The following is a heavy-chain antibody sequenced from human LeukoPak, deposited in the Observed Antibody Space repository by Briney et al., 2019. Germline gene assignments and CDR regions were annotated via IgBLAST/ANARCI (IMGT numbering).Heavy chain of an antibody. J-gene: IGHJ3*02. D-gene: IGHD2-2*01. CDR2: IYYSGST. V-gene: IGHV4-59*08. CDR3: ARHVVVPAANDDAFDI. CDR1: GGSISSYY. Sequence: SETLSLTCTVSGGSISSYYWSWIRQPPGKGLEWIGYIYYSGSTNYNPSLKSRVTISVDTSKNQFSLKLSSVTAADTAVYYCARHVVVPAANDDAFDIWSQGTMVTVSS.